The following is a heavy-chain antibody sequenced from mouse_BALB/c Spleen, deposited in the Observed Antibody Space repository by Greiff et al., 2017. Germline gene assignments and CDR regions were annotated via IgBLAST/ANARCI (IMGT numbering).Heavy chain of an antibody. D-gene: IGHD1-1*01. Sequence: EVKVEESGGGLVQPGGSMKLSCVASGFTFSNYWMNWVRQSPEKGLEWVAEIRLKSNNYATHYAESVKGRFTISRDDSKSSVYLQMNNLRAEDTGIYYCTRESYYGNAMDYWGQGTSVTVSS. CDR3: TRESYYGNAMDY. V-gene: IGHV6-6*02. CDR2: IRLKSNNYAT. J-gene: IGHJ4*01. CDR1: GFTFSNYW.